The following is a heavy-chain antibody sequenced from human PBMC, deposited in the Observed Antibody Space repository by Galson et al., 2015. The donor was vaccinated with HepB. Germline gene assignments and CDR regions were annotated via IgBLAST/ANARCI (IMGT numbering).Heavy chain of an antibody. Sequence: TLSLTCTVSGGSISSGGYYWSWIRQHPGKGLEWIGYIYYSGSTYYNPSLKSRVTISVDTSKNQFSLKLSSVTAADTAVYYCARLRNYDFWSSPQTHFDYWGQGTLVTVSS. J-gene: IGHJ4*02. CDR3: ARLRNYDFWSSPQTHFDY. CDR2: IYYSGST. CDR1: GGSISSGGYY. V-gene: IGHV4-31*03. D-gene: IGHD3-3*01.